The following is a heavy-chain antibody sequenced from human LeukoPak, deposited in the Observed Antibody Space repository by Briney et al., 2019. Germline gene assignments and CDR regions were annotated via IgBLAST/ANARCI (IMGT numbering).Heavy chain of an antibody. V-gene: IGHV1-18*01. CDR1: GYTFTCYG. CDR3: ARDEVRDYYDSSGYYYHFQH. D-gene: IGHD3-22*01. J-gene: IGHJ1*01. CDR2: ISAYNGNT. Sequence: ASVEVSCKASGYTFTCYGISWVRQAPGQGLEWMGWISAYNGNTNYAQKLQGRVTMTTDTSTSTAYMELRSLRSDDTAVYYCARDEVRDYYDSSGYYYHFQHWGQGTLVTVSS.